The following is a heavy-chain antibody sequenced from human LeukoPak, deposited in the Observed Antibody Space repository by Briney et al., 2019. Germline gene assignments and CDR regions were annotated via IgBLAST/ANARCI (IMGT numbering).Heavy chain of an antibody. CDR2: INNSGST. D-gene: IGHD2-2*01. J-gene: IGHJ3*02. V-gene: IGHV4-34*01. Sequence: SETLSLTCAVYGGSFSGYYWSWIRQPPGKGLEWIGEINNSGSTNYNPSLKSRVTISVDTSKNQCSLKLSSVTAADTAVYYCARGRKYCSSTSCYRRSAAFDIWGQGTMVTVSS. CDR1: GGSFSGYY. CDR3: ARGRKYCSSTSCYRRSAAFDI.